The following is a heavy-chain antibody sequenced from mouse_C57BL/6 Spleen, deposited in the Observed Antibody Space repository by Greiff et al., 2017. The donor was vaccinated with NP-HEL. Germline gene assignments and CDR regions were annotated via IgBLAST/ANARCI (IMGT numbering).Heavy chain of an antibody. Sequence: VQLQQSGAELVKPGASVKMSCKASGYTFTSYWITWVKQRPGQGLEWIGDIYPGSGSTNYNEKFKSKAKLTVDTSSSTAYMQLSSLTSEDSAVYYCASRGITTVGFAYWGQGTLVTVSA. D-gene: IGHD1-1*01. CDR3: ASRGITTVGFAY. V-gene: IGHV1-55*01. J-gene: IGHJ3*01. CDR1: GYTFTSYW. CDR2: IYPGSGST.